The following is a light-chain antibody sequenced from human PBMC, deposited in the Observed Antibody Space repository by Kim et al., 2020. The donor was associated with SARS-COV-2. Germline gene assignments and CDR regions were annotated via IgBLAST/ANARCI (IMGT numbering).Light chain of an antibody. CDR3: NSRDTNDNVV. CDR2: GKD. Sequence: SSELTQDPAVSVALGQTVRITCQGDSLRSYYATWYQQKPGQAPIILIYGKDNRPSGIPDRFSGSSSGNTASLTITGAQAEDEADYYCNSRDTNDNVVFGGGNYLTVL. J-gene: IGLJ2*01. CDR1: SLRSYY. V-gene: IGLV3-19*01.